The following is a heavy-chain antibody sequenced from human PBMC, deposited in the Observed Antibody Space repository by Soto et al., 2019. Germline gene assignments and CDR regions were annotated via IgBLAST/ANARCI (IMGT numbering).Heavy chain of an antibody. Sequence: GGSLRLSCAASGFTLSDYYMTWIRQAPGKGLEWVSGISANGNNVHYADSVKGRFTVSRGNAKNSLFLQMNSLRPEDTALYYCAKDMKWGGMTTIHYFDSWGQGTQVTVSS. V-gene: IGHV3-11*01. CDR2: ISANGNNV. CDR3: AKDMKWGGMTTIHYFDS. J-gene: IGHJ4*02. D-gene: IGHD4-17*01. CDR1: GFTLSDYY.